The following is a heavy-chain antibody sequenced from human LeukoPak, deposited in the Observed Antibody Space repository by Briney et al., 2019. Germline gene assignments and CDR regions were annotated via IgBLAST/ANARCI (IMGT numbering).Heavy chain of an antibody. Sequence: WESLKISCKGSGYRFATSWIAWVRQMPGKGLEWMGIIYPDDSDSRYSPSFEGQVTFSVDKSISTAYLQWRSLKASDTAIYYCARGAYGSVSSYNYYGMEVWGQGTPVTVSS. J-gene: IGHJ6*02. CDR2: IYPDDSDS. CDR3: ARGAYGSVSSYNYYGMEV. D-gene: IGHD3-10*01. V-gene: IGHV5-51*01. CDR1: GYRFATSW.